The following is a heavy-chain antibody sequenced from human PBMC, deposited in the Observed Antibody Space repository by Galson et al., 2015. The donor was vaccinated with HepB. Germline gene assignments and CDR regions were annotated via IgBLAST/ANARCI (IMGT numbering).Heavy chain of an antibody. J-gene: IGHJ6*02. CDR3: ARDKWYCSGSTCFHYYYGMDV. Sequence: LRLSCAASGFTFCSYSMNWFRQAPGKGLEWVSYISSSSSTIYYADSVKGRFTITRDNALFLQMNSLRAEDTAVYYCARDKWYCSGSTCFHYYYGMDVWGPGTAVTVSS. D-gene: IGHD2-2*01. V-gene: IGHV3-48*01. CDR2: ISSSSSTI. CDR1: GFTFCSYS.